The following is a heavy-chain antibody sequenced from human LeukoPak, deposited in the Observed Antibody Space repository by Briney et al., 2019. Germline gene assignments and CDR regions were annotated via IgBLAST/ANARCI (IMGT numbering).Heavy chain of an antibody. CDR1: GGSISSSY. CDR3: ARDSRGAGPDFDY. Sequence: SETLSLTCSVSGGSISSSYWWAWIRQPPGKGLEWIGYIHYTGTTTYEPSLESRVTISMDTSRNQFSLKLSSVTAADTAVYYCARDSRGAGPDFDYWGQGTLVTVSS. J-gene: IGHJ4*02. V-gene: IGHV4-59*01. CDR2: IHYTGTT. D-gene: IGHD6-19*01.